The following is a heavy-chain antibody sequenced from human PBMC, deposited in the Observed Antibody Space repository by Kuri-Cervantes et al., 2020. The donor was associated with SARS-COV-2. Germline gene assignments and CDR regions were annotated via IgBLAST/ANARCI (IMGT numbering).Heavy chain of an antibody. V-gene: IGHV4-4*07. Sequence: GSLRLSCTVSGGSISSYYWSWIRQPAGKGLEWIGRIYTSGSTNYSPSLKSRVTMSVDTSKNQFSLKMSSVTAADTAVYYCARETGDNTMYYFDYWGQGTLVTVSS. J-gene: IGHJ4*02. CDR3: ARETGDNTMYYFDY. CDR1: GGSISSYY. D-gene: IGHD7-27*01. CDR2: IYTSGST.